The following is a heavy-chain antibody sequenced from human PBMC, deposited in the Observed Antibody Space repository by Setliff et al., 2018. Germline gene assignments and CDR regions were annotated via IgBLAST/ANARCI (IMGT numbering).Heavy chain of an antibody. D-gene: IGHD1-1*01. J-gene: IGHJ4*02. CDR2: IYHGGDT. CDR1: GGSINSGVYY. CDR3: ARTGTYRYFDY. Sequence: ETLSLTCTVSGGSINSGVYYWGWIRQPPGKGLEWIGRIYHGGDTYYNASLKSRLTISVDTSKNQFSLKLRSVTAAGTAVYYCARTGTYRYFDYWGQGALVTVSS. V-gene: IGHV4-39*01.